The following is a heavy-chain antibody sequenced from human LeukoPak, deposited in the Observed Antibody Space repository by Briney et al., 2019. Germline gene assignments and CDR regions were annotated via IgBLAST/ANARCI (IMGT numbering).Heavy chain of an antibody. D-gene: IGHD5-18*01. J-gene: IGHJ4*02. CDR2: INHSGST. CDR1: GGSYSGYY. V-gene: IGHV4-34*01. Sequence: SETLSLTCAVYGGSYSGYYWSWIRQPPGKGLEWIGEINHSGSTNYNPSLKSRVTISVDTSKNQFSLKLSSVTAADTAVYYCAGTRGYSYGRLGYWGQGTLVTVSS. CDR3: AGTRGYSYGRLGY.